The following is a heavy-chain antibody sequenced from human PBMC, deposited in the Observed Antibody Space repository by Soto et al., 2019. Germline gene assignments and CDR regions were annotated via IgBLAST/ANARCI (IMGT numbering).Heavy chain of an antibody. Sequence: EVQLVESGGGLVKPGGSLRLSCAASGFNFSSYSMNWVRQAPGKGLEWVSSISSSSSYIYYADSVKGRFTISRDNAKNSLYLQMNSLRAEDTAVYYCARGEKDMVRGVPRNYWGQGTLVTVSS. D-gene: IGHD3-10*01. CDR1: GFNFSSYS. CDR3: ARGEKDMVRGVPRNY. V-gene: IGHV3-21*01. J-gene: IGHJ4*02. CDR2: ISSSSSYI.